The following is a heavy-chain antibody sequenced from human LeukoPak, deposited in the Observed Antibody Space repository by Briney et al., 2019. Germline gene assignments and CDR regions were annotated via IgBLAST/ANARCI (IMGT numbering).Heavy chain of an antibody. Sequence: SETLSLTCTVSGGSISSYYWSWIRQPPGKGLEWIGYIYYSGSTNYNPSLKSRVTISVDTSKNQFSLKLSSVTAADTAVYYCARVDGGWGYFDYWGQGTLVTVSS. CDR3: ARVDGGWGYFDY. CDR1: GGSISSYY. V-gene: IGHV4-59*01. CDR2: IYYSGST. D-gene: IGHD5-24*01. J-gene: IGHJ4*02.